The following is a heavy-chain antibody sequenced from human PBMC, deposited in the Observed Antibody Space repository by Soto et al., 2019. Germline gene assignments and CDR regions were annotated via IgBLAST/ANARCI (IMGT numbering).Heavy chain of an antibody. J-gene: IGHJ6*02. CDR2: ISYDGSNK. CDR3: ARDAGITIFGVVIDDYYYGMDV. V-gene: IGHV3-30-3*01. CDR1: VFTFISYA. D-gene: IGHD3-3*01. Sequence: PGWSLRLSCASSVFTFISYAMHWVRQAPGKGLEWVAVISYDGSNKYYADSVKGRFTISRDNSKNTLYLQMNSLRAEDTAVYYCARDAGITIFGVVIDDYYYGMDVWGQGTTVTVSS.